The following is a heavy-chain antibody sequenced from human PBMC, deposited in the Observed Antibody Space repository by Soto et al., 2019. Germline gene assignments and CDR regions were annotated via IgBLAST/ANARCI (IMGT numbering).Heavy chain of an antibody. CDR1: GFTFSVYA. V-gene: IGHV3-23*01. CDR2: ISGSGDST. Sequence: EVRLLESGGGLVQPGGSLRLSCAASGFTFSVYAMSWVRQAPGKGLEWVSGISGSGDSTHYADSVKGRFTVSRDNSKSMRDLQTTSLRAEDTAIYYCAKALYGGFTYWGEGTLVTVSS. CDR3: AKALYGGFTY. J-gene: IGHJ4*02. D-gene: IGHD3-10*01.